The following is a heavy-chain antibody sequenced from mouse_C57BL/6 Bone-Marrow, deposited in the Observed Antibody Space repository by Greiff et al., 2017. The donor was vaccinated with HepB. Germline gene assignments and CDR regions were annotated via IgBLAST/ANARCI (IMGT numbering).Heavy chain of an antibody. CDR3: ARPDY. Sequence: EVKLVESGGGLVKPGGSLKLSCAASGFTFSDYGMHWVRQAPEKGLEWVAYISSGSSTIYYADTEKGRFTISRDNAKNTLFLQMTSLRSEDTAMYYCARPDYWGQGTTLTVSS. J-gene: IGHJ2*01. V-gene: IGHV5-17*01. CDR2: ISSGSSTI. CDR1: GFTFSDYG.